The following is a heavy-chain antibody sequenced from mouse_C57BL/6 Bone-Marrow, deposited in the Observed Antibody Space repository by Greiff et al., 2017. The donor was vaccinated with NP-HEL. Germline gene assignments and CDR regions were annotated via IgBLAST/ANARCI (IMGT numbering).Heavy chain of an antibody. V-gene: IGHV3-6*01. CDR3: ARDLPDY. CDR2: ISYDGSN. CDR1: GYSITSGYY. J-gene: IGHJ3*01. Sequence: EVKLLESGPGLVKPSQSLSLTCSVTGYSITSGYYWNWIRQFPGNKLEWMGYISYDGSNNYNPSLKNRISITRDTSKNQFFLKLNSVTTEDTATYYCARDLPDYWGQGTLVTVSA.